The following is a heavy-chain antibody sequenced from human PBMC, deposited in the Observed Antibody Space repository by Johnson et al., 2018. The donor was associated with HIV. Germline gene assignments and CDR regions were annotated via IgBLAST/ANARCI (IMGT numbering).Heavy chain of an antibody. CDR3: ARDPSRLRQSDI. D-gene: IGHD3-16*01. V-gene: IGHV3-11*04. Sequence: QVQLVESGGGLVKPGGSLRLSCAASGFTFSNYYMSWIRQAPGKGLEWISYLSSRGIPIYYADSVKGRFTVSRDNAKNSLYLQMNSLRAEDTAVYYCARDPSRLRQSDIWGQGTMVTVSS. CDR2: LSSRGIPI. J-gene: IGHJ3*02. CDR1: GFTFSNYY.